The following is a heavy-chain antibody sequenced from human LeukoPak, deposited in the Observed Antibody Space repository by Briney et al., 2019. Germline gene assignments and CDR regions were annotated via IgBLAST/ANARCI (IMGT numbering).Heavy chain of an antibody. J-gene: IGHJ5*01. V-gene: IGHV3-48*04. CDR1: GFTFSTYS. CDR2: ISSSSRTI. CDR3: ARDLWFDS. Sequence: GGSLRLSCAASGFTFSTYSMNWVRQAPGKGLEWVSYISSSSRTIYYADSVKGRFTISRDNGKNSLYLQMDSLRAGDTAVYYCARDLWFDSWGQGTLVTVSS.